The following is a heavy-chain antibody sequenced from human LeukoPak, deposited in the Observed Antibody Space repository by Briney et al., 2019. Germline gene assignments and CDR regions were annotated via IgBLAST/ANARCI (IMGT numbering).Heavy chain of an antibody. CDR3: VSAIRGSPIDY. Sequence: GGSLRLSCAASGFSFSNYWMGWVRQAPGKGLACVANIKTDGSETYYVDSVKGRFTISRDNAKNSLFLQMNSLRAEDTAIYYCVSAIRGSPIDYWGQGTLVSVSS. D-gene: IGHD3-10*01. CDR2: IKTDGSET. J-gene: IGHJ4*02. V-gene: IGHV3-7*01. CDR1: GFSFSNYW.